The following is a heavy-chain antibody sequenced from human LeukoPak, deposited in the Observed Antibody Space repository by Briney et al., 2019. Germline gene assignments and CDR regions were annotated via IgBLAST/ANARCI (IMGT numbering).Heavy chain of an antibody. CDR3: TRYAGAVDV. V-gene: IGHV3-15*01. Sequence: GGSLRLSCAASGFTFSSYWMSWVRQAPGKGLEWVGRIKSKTDGGTTDYAAPVKGRFTISRDDSKNTLYLQMNSLKTEDTAVYYCTRYAGAVDVWDKGTTVTVSS. J-gene: IGHJ6*04. CDR2: IKSKTDGGTT. D-gene: IGHD2-8*01. CDR1: GFTFSSYW.